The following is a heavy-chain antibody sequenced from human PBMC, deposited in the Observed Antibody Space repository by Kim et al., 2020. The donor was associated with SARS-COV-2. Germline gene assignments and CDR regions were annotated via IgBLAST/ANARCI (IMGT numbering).Heavy chain of an antibody. CDR3: AKDRALRYFDWGGRGYGMDV. CDR1: GFTFSSYA. CDR2: ISGSGGST. J-gene: IGHJ6*02. Sequence: GGSLRLSCAASGFTFSSYAMSWVRQAPGKGLEWVSAISGSGGSTYYADSVKGRFTISRDNSKNTLYLQMNSLRAEDTAVYYCAKDRALRYFDWGGRGYGMDVWGQGTTVTVSS. V-gene: IGHV3-23*01. D-gene: IGHD3-9*01.